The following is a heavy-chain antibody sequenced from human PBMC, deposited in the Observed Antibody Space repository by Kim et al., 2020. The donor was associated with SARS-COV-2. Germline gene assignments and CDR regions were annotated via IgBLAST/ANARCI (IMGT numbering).Heavy chain of an antibody. J-gene: IGHJ6*02. Sequence: ASVKVSCKASGYTFTSYAMHWVRQAPGQRLEWMGWINAGNGNTKYSQKFQGRVTITRDTSASTAYMELSSLRSEDTAVYYCASRYCSSTSCPRGGYYYYGMDVWGQGTTVTVSS. CDR3: ASRYCSSTSCPRGGYYYYGMDV. D-gene: IGHD2-2*01. V-gene: IGHV1-3*01. CDR1: GYTFTSYA. CDR2: INAGNGNT.